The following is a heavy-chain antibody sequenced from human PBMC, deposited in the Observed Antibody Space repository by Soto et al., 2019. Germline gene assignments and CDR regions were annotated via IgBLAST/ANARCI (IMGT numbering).Heavy chain of an antibody. V-gene: IGHV1-69*06. CDR1: GGTFSSYA. CDR3: ARSCSGGSCYQGLGWFDP. Sequence: QVQLVQSGAEVKKPGSSVKVSCKASGGTFSSYAISWVRQAPGQGLEWMGGIIPIFGTANYAQKFQGRVTITADKSTSTAYMELSSLRSEDTAVYYCARSCSGGSCYQGLGWFDPWGQGTLVTVSS. D-gene: IGHD2-15*01. CDR2: IIPIFGTA. J-gene: IGHJ5*02.